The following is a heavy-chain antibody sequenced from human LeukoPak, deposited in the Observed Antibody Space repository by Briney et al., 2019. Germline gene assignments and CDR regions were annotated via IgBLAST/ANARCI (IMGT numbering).Heavy chain of an antibody. CDR3: AKGIAVAGTLLTPPDC. D-gene: IGHD6-19*01. CDR1: GFTFSSYG. Sequence: GRSLRLSCAASGFTFSSYGMHWVDQAPGKGLEWLADISYDGSNKYYADSVKVRFTISRDNSKNTLYLQMNSLRAEDTAVYYCAKGIAVAGTLLTPPDCWGQGTLVTVSS. V-gene: IGHV3-30*18. J-gene: IGHJ4*02. CDR2: ISYDGSNK.